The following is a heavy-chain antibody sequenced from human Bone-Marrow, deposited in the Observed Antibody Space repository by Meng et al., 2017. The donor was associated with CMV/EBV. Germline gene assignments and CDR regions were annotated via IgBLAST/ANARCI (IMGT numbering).Heavy chain of an antibody. J-gene: IGHJ3*02. CDR3: AREGIVVVPAANDAFDI. D-gene: IGHD2-2*01. V-gene: IGHV4-59*01. Sequence: SETLSLTCTVSGGSISSYYWSWIRQPPGKGLEWIGYIYYSGSTNYNPYLKSRVTISVDTSKNQFSLKLSSVTAADTSVYYCAREGIVVVPAANDAFDIWGQGTRVTGSS. CDR1: GGSISSYY. CDR2: IYYSGST.